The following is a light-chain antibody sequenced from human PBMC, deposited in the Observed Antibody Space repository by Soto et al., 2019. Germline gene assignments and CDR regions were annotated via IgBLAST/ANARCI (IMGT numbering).Light chain of an antibody. Sequence: EIVLTQSPGTLSLSPGERATLSCRASQSVSSGYLAWYQQKPGQAPRLLIYGASSRATGIPDRFSGSGSGTDVTLTISRLEPEDFAVYYCQQYGSSQWTFGQGTKVEIK. V-gene: IGKV3-20*01. J-gene: IGKJ1*01. CDR1: QSVSSGY. CDR3: QQYGSSQWT. CDR2: GAS.